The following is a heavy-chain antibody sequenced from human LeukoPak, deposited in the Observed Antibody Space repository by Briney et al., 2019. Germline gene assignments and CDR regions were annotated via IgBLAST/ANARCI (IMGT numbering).Heavy chain of an antibody. Sequence: GGSLRLSCAASGFTFSSYEMNWVRQDPGKGLEWVSYISSSGSTIYYADSVKGRFTISRDNAKNSLYLQMNSLRAEDTAVYYCAELGIAMIGGVWGKGTTVTISS. J-gene: IGHJ6*04. CDR3: AELGIAMIGGV. CDR2: ISSSGSTI. CDR1: GFTFSSYE. D-gene: IGHD3-10*02. V-gene: IGHV3-48*03.